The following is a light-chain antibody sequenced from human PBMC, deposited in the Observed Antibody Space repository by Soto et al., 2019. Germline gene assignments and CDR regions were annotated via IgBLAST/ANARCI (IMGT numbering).Light chain of an antibody. Sequence: SYELTQSPSVSLAPGETARISCEGNNIGDKLVHWYQQRPGQAPVLVIYFDSERPSGIPERFSGSNSGNTATLIITRVEAGDEADYYCQLWDVGSDHYVFGSWTKLTVL. CDR1: NIGDKL. CDR3: QLWDVGSDHYV. CDR2: FDS. J-gene: IGLJ1*01. V-gene: IGLV3-21*04.